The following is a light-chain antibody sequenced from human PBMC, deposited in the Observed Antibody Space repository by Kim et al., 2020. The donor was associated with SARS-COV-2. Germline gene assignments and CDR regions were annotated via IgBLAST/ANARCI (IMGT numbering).Light chain of an antibody. J-gene: IGLJ2*01. CDR1: SLRSYY. Sequence: LGQTVRITCQGDSLRSYYASWYQQKPGQAPVVVIYGKNNRPSGIPDRFSGSSSGNTASLTITGAQAEDEADYYCNSRDSSGNHVVFGGGTKLTVL. CDR3: NSRDSSGNHVV. CDR2: GKN. V-gene: IGLV3-19*01.